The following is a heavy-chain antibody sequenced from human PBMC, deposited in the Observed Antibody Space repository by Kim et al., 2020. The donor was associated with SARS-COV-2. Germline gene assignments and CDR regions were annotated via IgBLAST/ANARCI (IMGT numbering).Heavy chain of an antibody. CDR2: IGCTSRSV. V-gene: IGHV3-9*01. Sequence: GGSLRLSCAASGFTFGDYAMHWVRQAPGKGLEWVSGIGCTSRSVDYADSVKGRFTISRDNAKDSLSMQMNSLRAEDTALYYCAKDIARIAVGAAKDYHYYSGMDVWGQGTTVTVSS. CDR3: AKDIARIAVGAAKDYHYYSGMDV. J-gene: IGHJ6*02. D-gene: IGHD6-19*01. CDR1: GFTFGDYA.